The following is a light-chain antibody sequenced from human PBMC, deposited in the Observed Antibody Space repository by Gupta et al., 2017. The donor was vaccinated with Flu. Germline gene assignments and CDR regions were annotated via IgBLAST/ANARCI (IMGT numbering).Light chain of an antibody. CDR3: SSYTSSSPWV. V-gene: IGLV2-14*01. CDR2: EVS. Sequence: QSALTQPASVSGSPGQSITISCTGTSSDVGGYNYVSWYQQHPGKAPKVMIYEVSTRPSGVSNRFSGSKSGNTASLTISGLQAEDEADYYCSSYTSSSPWVFGGGTKLTVL. J-gene: IGLJ3*02. CDR1: SSDVGGYNY.